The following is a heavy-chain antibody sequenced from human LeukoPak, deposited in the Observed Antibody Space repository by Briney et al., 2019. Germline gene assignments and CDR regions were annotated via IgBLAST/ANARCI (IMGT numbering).Heavy chain of an antibody. CDR2: INSDGSIT. CDR1: GFSFSSNW. Sequence: PGGSLRLSCAASGFSFSSNWMHWVRQAPGKGLVWVSRINSDGSITTYADSAKGRFTISRDNAKNTLYLQMNSLRAEDTAVYYWARGRVYCGSTSCYAYYFDYWGQGTLVTVSS. J-gene: IGHJ4*02. V-gene: IGHV3-74*01. CDR3: ARGRVYCGSTSCYAYYFDY. D-gene: IGHD2-2*01.